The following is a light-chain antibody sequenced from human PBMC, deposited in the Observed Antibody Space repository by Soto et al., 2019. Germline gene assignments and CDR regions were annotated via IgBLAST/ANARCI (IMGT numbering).Light chain of an antibody. CDR3: SSYTSSSIVV. Sequence: QSVLTQPASVSGSPGQSITISCTGTSSDVGGYNYVSWYQQHPGKAPKLMIYDVSNRPSGVSNRFSGSKSGNTASLTISGLQAEDEVDYYCSSYTSSSIVVFGGGTQLTVL. CDR2: DVS. J-gene: IGLJ2*01. V-gene: IGLV2-14*01. CDR1: SSDVGGYNY.